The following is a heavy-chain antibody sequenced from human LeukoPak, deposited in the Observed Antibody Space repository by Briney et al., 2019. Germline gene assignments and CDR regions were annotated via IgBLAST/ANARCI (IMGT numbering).Heavy chain of an antibody. CDR2: ISSSSSYI. V-gene: IGHV3-21*01. CDR1: GFTFSSYS. D-gene: IGHD3-22*01. J-gene: IGHJ3*02. Sequence: GGSLRLSCAASGFTFSSYSMTWVRQAPGKGLEWVSSISSSSSYIYYADSVKGRFTISRDNAKNSLYLQMNSLRAEDTAVYYCASPGRYDSSGYYLVPFDIWGQGTMVTVSS. CDR3: ASPGRYDSSGYYLVPFDI.